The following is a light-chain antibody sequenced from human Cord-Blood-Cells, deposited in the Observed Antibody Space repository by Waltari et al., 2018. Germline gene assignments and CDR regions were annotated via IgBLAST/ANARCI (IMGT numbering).Light chain of an antibody. CDR2: LCS. CDR3: MQALQTPIT. Sequence: DSVMTQSPLSLPVTPGEPASISCSSSQSLLHSNGYNYLDWYLQKPGQSPQLLIYLCSNRASGVPDRFSGSGSGTDFTLKISRVEAEDVGVYYCMQALQTPITFGQGTRLEIK. V-gene: IGKV2-28*01. CDR1: QSLLHSNGYNY. J-gene: IGKJ5*01.